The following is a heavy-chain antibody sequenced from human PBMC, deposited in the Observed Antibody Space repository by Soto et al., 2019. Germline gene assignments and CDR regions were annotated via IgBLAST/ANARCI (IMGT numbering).Heavy chain of an antibody. Sequence: SEALSLTCAVSGYSSSTGYSWDWIRQPPGKGLEWIGTISHSGSTNYNPSLKSRPTMSLDTSKNQFSLKLRSVTAADTAVYYCARESSGGNFDFDIWGQGTMVTVSS. V-gene: IGHV4-38-2*01. CDR1: GYSSSTGYS. D-gene: IGHD2-21*02. CDR2: ISHSGST. CDR3: ARESSGGNFDFDI. J-gene: IGHJ3*02.